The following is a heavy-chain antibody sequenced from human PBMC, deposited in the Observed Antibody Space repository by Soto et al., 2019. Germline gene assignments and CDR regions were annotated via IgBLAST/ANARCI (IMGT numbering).Heavy chain of an antibody. CDR3: AKVRQRFLDILTGATNFDS. D-gene: IGHD3-9*01. CDR2: ISSDGDLR. CDR1: GFTFNNFA. Sequence: EVHLLGSGGDLVKPGGSLRLSCEVSGFTFNNFAMSWVSQIPGKGLEWVSTISSDGDLRHYAESVKGRFTISRDNSKRSLFLQMNSMRAEDTALYFCAKVRQRFLDILTGATNFDSWVQGTLVTVSA. V-gene: IGHV3-23*01. J-gene: IGHJ4*02.